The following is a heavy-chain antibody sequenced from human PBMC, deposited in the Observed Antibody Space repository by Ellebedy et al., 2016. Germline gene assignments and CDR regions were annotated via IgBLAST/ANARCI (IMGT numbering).Heavy chain of an antibody. CDR2: INSDGSTT. J-gene: IGHJ2*01. Sequence: HTGGSLRLSCAASGFTFSSTWMHWVRQAPGKGLVWVSRINSDGSTTPYADSVKGRFTISRDNAKNTLYLQMNSLRAEDTAVYYCAWEHCSGETCYSAGNWYFDLWGRGTLVTVS. CDR1: GFTFSSTW. V-gene: IGHV3-74*01. D-gene: IGHD2-15*01. CDR3: AWEHCSGETCYSAGNWYFDL.